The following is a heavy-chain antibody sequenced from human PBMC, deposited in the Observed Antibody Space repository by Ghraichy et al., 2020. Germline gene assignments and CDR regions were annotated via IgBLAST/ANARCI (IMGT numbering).Heavy chain of an antibody. Sequence: SETLSLTCSVSGGFVNSGTYSWSWIRQPPGKGLEWIGYIFYSGSTNYNPSLKSRVTISVDTSKNQFSLRLSSVTAADTAVYFCARVRGYNYGLFDYWGQGTLVTVSS. CDR1: GGFVNSGTYS. J-gene: IGHJ4*02. D-gene: IGHD5-18*01. V-gene: IGHV4-61*01. CDR3: ARVRGYNYGLFDY. CDR2: IFYSGST.